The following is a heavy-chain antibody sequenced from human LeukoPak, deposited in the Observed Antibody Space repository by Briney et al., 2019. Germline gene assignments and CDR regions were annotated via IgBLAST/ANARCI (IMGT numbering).Heavy chain of an antibody. D-gene: IGHD2-2*02. CDR2: ISSSSSYI. CDR3: ARTYCCSTSCYNDYYYGMDV. V-gene: IGHV3-21*01. J-gene: IGHJ6*02. CDR1: GFTFSSYS. Sequence: GGSLRLSCAASGFTFSSYSMNWVRQAPGKGLEWVSSISSSSSYIYYADSVKGRFTISRDNAKNSLYLQMNSLRAEDTAVYYCARTYCCSTSCYNDYYYGMDVWGQGTTVTVSS.